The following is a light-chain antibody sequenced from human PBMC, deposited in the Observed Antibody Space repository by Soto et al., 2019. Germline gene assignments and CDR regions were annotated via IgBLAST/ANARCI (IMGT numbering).Light chain of an antibody. CDR1: SSNIGTYNL. Sequence: QSALTQPASVSGSPGQSITISCTGTSSNIGTYNLVSWYQRHPGKAPKLIIYEGTKRPSGISYRFSGSKSANTASLTISGLQAEDEADYYCCSFAGSSIWVYGGGTKLTVL. J-gene: IGLJ3*02. CDR2: EGT. CDR3: CSFAGSSIWV. V-gene: IGLV2-23*01.